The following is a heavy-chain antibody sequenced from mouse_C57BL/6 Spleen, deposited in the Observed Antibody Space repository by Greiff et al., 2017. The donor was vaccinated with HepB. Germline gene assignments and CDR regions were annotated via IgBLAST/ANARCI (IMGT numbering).Heavy chain of an antibody. Sequence: VQLQQSGPELVKPGASVKISCKASGYSFTGYYMNWVKQSPEKSLEWIGEINPSTGGTTYNQKFKAKATLTVDKSSSTAYMQLKSLTSEDSAVYYCAIYDGYYGVYYAMDYWGQGTSVTVSS. J-gene: IGHJ4*01. D-gene: IGHD2-3*01. CDR3: AIYDGYYGVYYAMDY. CDR2: INPSTGGT. V-gene: IGHV1-42*01. CDR1: GYSFTGYY.